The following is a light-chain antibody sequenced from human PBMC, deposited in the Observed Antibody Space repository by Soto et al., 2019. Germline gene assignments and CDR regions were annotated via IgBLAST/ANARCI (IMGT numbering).Light chain of an antibody. CDR2: AAS. V-gene: IGKV3-20*01. CDR3: PQYGSSRWT. J-gene: IGKJ1*01. CDR1: QSVSSSY. Sequence: EVVLTQSPGTLSLSPGERTTLSCRASQSVSSSYLAWYQQKPGQAPRLLIYAASSRATGIPDRFSGSGSGTDFTLTISRLEPEDFAVYYCPQYGSSRWTFGQGTKVEIK.